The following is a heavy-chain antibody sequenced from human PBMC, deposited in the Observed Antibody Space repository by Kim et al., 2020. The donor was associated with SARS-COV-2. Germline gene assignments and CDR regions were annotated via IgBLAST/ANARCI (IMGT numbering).Heavy chain of an antibody. Sequence: GGSLRLSCVASGFTFSNYAMHWIRQAPGKGLEWVSGFAISGSGDYTYYADSVKGRFTISRDNSKNTVFLQMNSLRAEDTAFYYCAKDSGADCSGGSCYWVFDYWGQGTLVSVSS. D-gene: IGHD2-15*01. J-gene: IGHJ4*02. CDR1: GFTFSNYA. V-gene: IGHV3-23*01. CDR2: FAISGSGDYT. CDR3: AKDSGADCSGGSCYWVFDY.